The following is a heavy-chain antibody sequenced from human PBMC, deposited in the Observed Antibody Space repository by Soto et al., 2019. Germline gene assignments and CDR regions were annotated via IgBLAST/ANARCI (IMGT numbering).Heavy chain of an antibody. J-gene: IGHJ5*02. CDR3: ARGGGLYVWFDP. D-gene: IGHD6-19*01. V-gene: IGHV1-3*05. CDR1: GYTFTSYA. Sequence: QVQLVQSGAEEKKPGASVKVSCKASGYTFTSYAMHWVRQAPGQRLEWMGWINAGNGNTKYSQKFQGRVTITRDTSASTAYMELSRLRSEDPAVYYCARGGGLYVWFDPWGQGTLVTVSS. CDR2: INAGNGNT.